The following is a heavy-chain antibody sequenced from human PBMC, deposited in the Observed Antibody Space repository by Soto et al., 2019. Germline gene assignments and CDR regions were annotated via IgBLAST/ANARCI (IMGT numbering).Heavy chain of an antibody. CDR2: ISAYNGDT. D-gene: IGHD3-22*01. CDR3: VSDGVNYHDSSGYFDY. CDR1: GYNLHSYG. V-gene: IGHV1-18*01. Sequence: VQLVQSGVEVKKAGASVKVSCKASGYNLHSYGISWVRQAPGQGPEWMGWISAYNGDTNYAQKFQGRVTMTTDTSTSSAYMELTSLKSDDTAVYYCVSDGVNYHDSSGYFDYWGQGTLVTVSS. J-gene: IGHJ4*02.